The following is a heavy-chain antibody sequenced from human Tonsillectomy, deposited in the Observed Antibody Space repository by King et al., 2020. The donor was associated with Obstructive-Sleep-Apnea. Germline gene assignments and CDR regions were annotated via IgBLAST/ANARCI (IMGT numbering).Heavy chain of an antibody. V-gene: IGHV3-30*18. D-gene: IGHD4/OR15-4a*01. CDR3: AKPYGAHYFDY. CDR1: GFTFSTFG. CDR2: FSYDGSHK. Sequence: VPLVESGGGVVQPGRSLRLSCAASGFTFSTFGMHWVRQAPGKGLEWVAVFSYDGSHKYYADSVKGRFTISRDNSKNTLYLQMNSLRPADTAVYYCAKPYGAHYFDYWGQGTLVTVSS. J-gene: IGHJ4*02.